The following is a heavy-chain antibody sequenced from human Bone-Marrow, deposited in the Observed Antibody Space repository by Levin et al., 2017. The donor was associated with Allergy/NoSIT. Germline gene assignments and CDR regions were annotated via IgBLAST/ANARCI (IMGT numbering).Heavy chain of an antibody. CDR3: ARDGPRGGMDV. CDR1: GLPFSPSA. Sequence: PGGSLRLSCAASGLPFSPSAIQWVRQAPGKGLEWLALISFDAVNTYYVDSVRGRFTISRDNSKNTVYLQMNSLRPDDTGIYYCARDGPRGGMDVWGQGTTVTVSS. J-gene: IGHJ6*02. CDR2: ISFDAVNT. V-gene: IGHV3-30-3*01. D-gene: IGHD3-10*01.